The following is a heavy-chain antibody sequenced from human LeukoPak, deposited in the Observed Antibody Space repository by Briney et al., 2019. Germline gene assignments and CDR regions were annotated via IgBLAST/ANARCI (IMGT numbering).Heavy chain of an antibody. J-gene: IGHJ4*02. D-gene: IGHD1-7*01. V-gene: IGHV4-59*01. CDR3: ASLTGTTIDY. CDR2: IYYSGST. Sequence: SETLSLTCTVCGGSISSYHWSWIRQPPGKGLEWIGYIYYSGSTNYIPSLKSRVTISVDTSKNQFSLKLSSVTSADTAVYYCASLTGTTIDYWGQGTLVTVSS. CDR1: GGSISSYH.